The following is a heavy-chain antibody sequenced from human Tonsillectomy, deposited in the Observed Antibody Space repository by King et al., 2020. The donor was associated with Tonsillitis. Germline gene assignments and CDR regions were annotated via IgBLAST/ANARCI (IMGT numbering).Heavy chain of an antibody. Sequence: QLVQSGADVKKPGSSVKVSCTASGGTFSSYAISWVRQAPGQGLEWMGGIIPTFGTTNYAQKFQGRATFTADESTNTAYMELRSLTSEDTAVYYCARLGPAGLPSGGGWDVGGQG. CDR1: GGTFSSYA. V-gene: IGHV1-69*12. CDR2: IIPTFGTT. J-gene: IGHJ6*02. D-gene: IGHD3-16*01. CDR3: ARLGPAGLPSGGGWDV.